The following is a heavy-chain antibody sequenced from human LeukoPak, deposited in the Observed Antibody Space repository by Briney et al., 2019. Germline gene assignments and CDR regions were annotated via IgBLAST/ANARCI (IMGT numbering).Heavy chain of an antibody. Sequence: GGSLRLSCAASGFTFNTYAMNWVRQAPGKGLEWVSVISKSGETTYYADSVKGRFTISRDNSKNTLYLQMNSLRAEDTAVYCCAQSTAGRYEYWGQGTLVTVSS. D-gene: IGHD2-2*01. J-gene: IGHJ4*02. CDR3: AQSTAGRYEY. CDR2: ISKSGETT. CDR1: GFTFNTYA. V-gene: IGHV3-23*01.